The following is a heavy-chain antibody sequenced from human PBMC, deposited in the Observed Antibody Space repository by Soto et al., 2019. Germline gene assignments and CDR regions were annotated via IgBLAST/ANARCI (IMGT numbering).Heavy chain of an antibody. CDR3: ARPLSPGGGYDALDI. CDR1: GYSFTSYW. J-gene: IGHJ3*02. CDR2: IYPGDSDT. Sequence: GESLKISCKGSGYSFTSYWIGWVRQMPGKGLECMGIIYPGDSDTRYSPSFQGQVTISADKSISTAYLQWSSLKASDTAMYYCARPLSPGGGYDALDIWGQGTMVTVSS. V-gene: IGHV5-51*01. D-gene: IGHD2-15*01.